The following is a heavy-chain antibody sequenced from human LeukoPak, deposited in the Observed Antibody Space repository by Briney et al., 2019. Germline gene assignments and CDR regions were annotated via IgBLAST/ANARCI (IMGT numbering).Heavy chain of an antibody. D-gene: IGHD6-13*01. CDR2: IYYSGST. CDR1: GGSISSYY. J-gene: IGHJ4*02. Sequence: SETLSLTCTVSGGSISSYYWSWIRQPPGKGLEWIAYIYYSGSTNYSPSLKSRVIISVNTSKNQFSLKLSSVTAADTAVYYCASTESAAGNFDYWGQGTLVTVSS. CDR3: ASTESAAGNFDY. V-gene: IGHV4-59*01.